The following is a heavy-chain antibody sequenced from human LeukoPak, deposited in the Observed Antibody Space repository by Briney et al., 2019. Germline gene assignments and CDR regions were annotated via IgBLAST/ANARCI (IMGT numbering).Heavy chain of an antibody. J-gene: IGHJ3*02. Sequence: ETLSLTCTVSGGSISSSSYYWGWIRQPPGKGLEWIGSIYYSGSTYYNPSLKSRVTISVDTSKNQFSLKLSSVTAADTAVYYCARQGCSSTSCYRINAFDIWGQGTMVTVSS. CDR1: GGSISSSSYY. CDR3: ARQGCSSTSCYRINAFDI. V-gene: IGHV4-39*01. CDR2: IYYSGST. D-gene: IGHD2-2*02.